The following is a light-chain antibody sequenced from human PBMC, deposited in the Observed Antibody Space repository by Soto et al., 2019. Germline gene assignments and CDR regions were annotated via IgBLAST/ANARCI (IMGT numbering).Light chain of an antibody. V-gene: IGKV1-9*01. CDR2: AAS. J-gene: IGKJ4*01. Sequence: IQVTQSPSSLSASVGDRVTITCLASQDISSYLAWYQQKPGKAPTLLIYAASTLQSGVPSRFSGSGFGTDFTLTISSLQDEDFASYYCQQLRSYPSTFGGGTKVDI. CDR3: QQLRSYPST. CDR1: QDISSY.